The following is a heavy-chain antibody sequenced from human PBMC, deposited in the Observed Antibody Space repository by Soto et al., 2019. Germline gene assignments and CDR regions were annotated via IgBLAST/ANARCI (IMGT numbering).Heavy chain of an antibody. D-gene: IGHD6-6*01. CDR3: ARERAARLVDY. V-gene: IGHV3-33*01. Sequence: QVQLVESGGGVVQPGRSLRRSCAASGCTFSSYGIHGVRQAPGKGLEWVAVIWYDVSNKYYADSVKGRFTISRDNSKNTLYLQMNSLRAEDTAVYYCARERAARLVDYWGQGTLVTVSS. J-gene: IGHJ4*02. CDR1: GCTFSSYG. CDR2: IWYDVSNK.